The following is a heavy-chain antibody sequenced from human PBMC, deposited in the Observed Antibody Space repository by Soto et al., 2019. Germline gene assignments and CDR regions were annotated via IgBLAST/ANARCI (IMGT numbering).Heavy chain of an antibody. CDR1: GFTFSSYA. Sequence: PGGSLRLSCAASGFTFSSYAMSWVRQAPGKGLEWVSAISGSGGSTYYADSVKGRFTISRDNSKNTLYLQMNSLRAEDTAVYYCAKRRFRIAAAGTLIFDDWGQGTLVTVSS. D-gene: IGHD6-13*01. V-gene: IGHV3-23*01. CDR3: AKRRFRIAAAGTLIFDD. CDR2: ISGSGGST. J-gene: IGHJ4*02.